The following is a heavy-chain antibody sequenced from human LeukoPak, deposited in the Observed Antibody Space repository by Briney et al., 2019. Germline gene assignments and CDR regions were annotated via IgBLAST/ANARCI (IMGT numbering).Heavy chain of an antibody. Sequence: SETLSLTCAVSVGSINSGNWWSWVRQSPGEGLEWIGEIYHNGTPNYNPSLKSRVTISADTFKNHFSLKMTSVTAADTAVYYCTTAPILRGEGGEHYKYGMDVWGQGTTVIVSS. CDR2: IYHNGTP. D-gene: IGHD2-2*02. J-gene: IGHJ6*02. CDR3: TTAPILRGEGGEHYKYGMDV. CDR1: VGSINSGNW. V-gene: IGHV4-4*02.